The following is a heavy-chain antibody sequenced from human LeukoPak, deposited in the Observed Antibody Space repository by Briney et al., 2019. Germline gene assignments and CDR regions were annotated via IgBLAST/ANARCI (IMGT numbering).Heavy chain of an antibody. J-gene: IGHJ4*02. Sequence: PSETPSLTCTVSGGSISSGGYYWSWIRQHPGKGLEWIGYIYYSGSTYYNPSLKSRVTISVDTSKNQFSLKLSSVTAADTAVYYCARGGTRREIDYWGQGTLVTVSS. D-gene: IGHD1-1*01. CDR3: ARGGTRREIDY. CDR2: IYYSGST. CDR1: GGSISSGGYY. V-gene: IGHV4-31*03.